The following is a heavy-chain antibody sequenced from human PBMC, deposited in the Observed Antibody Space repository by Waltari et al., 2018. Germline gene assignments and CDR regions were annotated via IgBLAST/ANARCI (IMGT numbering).Heavy chain of an antibody. Sequence: QVQLQESGPGLVKPSETLSLTCTVSGVSISSYYWSWIRQPPGKGLEWIGYLYYSGSTNYNPSLKSRVTIAVDTCKTQFSLKLSSVTDADTAVYYCARSMFGVVIDYWGQGTLVTVSS. D-gene: IGHD3-3*01. V-gene: IGHV4-59*01. J-gene: IGHJ4*02. CDR1: GVSISSYY. CDR3: ARSMFGVVIDY. CDR2: LYYSGST.